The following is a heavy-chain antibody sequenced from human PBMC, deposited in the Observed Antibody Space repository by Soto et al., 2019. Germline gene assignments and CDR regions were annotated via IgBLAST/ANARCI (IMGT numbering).Heavy chain of an antibody. CDR1: GYTFTSYG. D-gene: IGHD5-18*01. Sequence: ASVKVSCKASGYTFTSYGISWVRQAPGQGLEWMGWISAYNGNTNYAQKLQGRVTMTTDTSTSTAYMGLRSMRSDDTAVYYCARAPRGYSYGYGYYYYYGMDVWGQGTTVTVSS. CDR3: ARAPRGYSYGYGYYYYYGMDV. J-gene: IGHJ6*02. V-gene: IGHV1-18*01. CDR2: ISAYNGNT.